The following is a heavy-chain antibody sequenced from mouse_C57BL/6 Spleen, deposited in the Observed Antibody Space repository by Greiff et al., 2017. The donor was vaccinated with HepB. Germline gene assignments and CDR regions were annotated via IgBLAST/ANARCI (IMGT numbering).Heavy chain of an antibody. J-gene: IGHJ1*03. CDR3: TRSPIYYYGSSGYFDV. D-gene: IGHD1-1*01. CDR2: IRNKANNHAT. V-gene: IGHV6-6*01. CDR1: GFTFSDAW. Sequence: EVMLVESGGGLVQPGGSMKLSCAASGFTFSDAWMDWVRQSPEKGLEWVAEIRNKANNHATYYAESVKGRFTISRDDSKSSVYLQMNSLRAEDTGIYYCTRSPIYYYGSSGYFDVWGTGTTVTVSS.